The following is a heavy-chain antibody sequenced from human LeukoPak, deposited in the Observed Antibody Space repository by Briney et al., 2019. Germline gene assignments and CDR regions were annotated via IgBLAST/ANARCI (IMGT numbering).Heavy chain of an antibody. D-gene: IGHD3-10*01. J-gene: IGHJ4*02. Sequence: GGSLRLSCAASGFTFITYAMTWVRQAPGKGLEWVSAISYSDPTTYYADSVKGRFTISRDNSKNTLYLQMNSLRAEDTAVYYCAFDYASGSYLGFDYWGQGTLVTVSS. CDR1: GFTFITYA. V-gene: IGHV3-23*01. CDR2: ISYSDPTT. CDR3: AFDYASGSYLGFDY.